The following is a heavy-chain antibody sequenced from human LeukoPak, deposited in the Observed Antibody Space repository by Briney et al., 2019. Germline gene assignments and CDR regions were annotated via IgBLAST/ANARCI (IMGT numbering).Heavy chain of an antibody. Sequence: GGSLRLSCAASGFTFDDYGMHWVRQAPGKGLEWVAFIRYDGSNKYYADSVKGRFTISRDNSKNTLYLQMNSLRAEDTAVYYCAKDHGYALDYWGQGTLVTVSS. J-gene: IGHJ4*02. CDR3: AKDHGYALDY. CDR1: GFTFDDYG. D-gene: IGHD5-12*01. V-gene: IGHV3-30*02. CDR2: IRYDGSNK.